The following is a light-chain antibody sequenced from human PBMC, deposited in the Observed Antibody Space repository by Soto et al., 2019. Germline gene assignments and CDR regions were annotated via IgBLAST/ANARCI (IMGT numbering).Light chain of an antibody. CDR3: SSKTTSSNPLYV. J-gene: IGLJ1*01. CDR1: SSDVGGLDY. V-gene: IGLV2-14*01. Sequence: QSALTQPRSVSGSPGQSVTISCTGTSSDVGGLDYVSWYQQYPGKAPNLMIYDVSYRPSGVSNRFSGSKSGNTASLTISGLQAEDEADYYCSSKTTSSNPLYVFGAGTKVTVL. CDR2: DVS.